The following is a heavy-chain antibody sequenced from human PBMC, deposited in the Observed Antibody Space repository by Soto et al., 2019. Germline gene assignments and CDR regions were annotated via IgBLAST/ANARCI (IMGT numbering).Heavy chain of an antibody. CDR2: ISAYNGNT. V-gene: IGHV1-18*01. CDR1: GYTFTSYG. CDR3: ARNSEIYDEFWSGYSPTLLGTLKCMDF. Sequence: ASVKVSCKASGYTFTSYGISWVRQAPGQGLEWMGWISAYNGNTNYAQNLQGRVTMTTDTSTSTGYMELMSLSSDDTAMYYCARNSEIYDEFWSGYSPTLLGTLKCMDFWGQGTPVTVSS. D-gene: IGHD3-3*01. J-gene: IGHJ6*02.